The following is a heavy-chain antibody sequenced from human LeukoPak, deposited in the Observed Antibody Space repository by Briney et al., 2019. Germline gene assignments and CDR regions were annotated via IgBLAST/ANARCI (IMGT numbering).Heavy chain of an antibody. CDR1: GFTFSTYA. J-gene: IGHJ2*01. V-gene: IGHV3-23*01. D-gene: IGHD5-18*01. Sequence: GGSLRLSCAASGFTFSTYAMSWVRQAPGKGLEWVSTISGSGGNTYYADSVKGRFTISRDNSKNALFLQMISLRAEDTAVYSCVRTAMIFSWYFDLWGRGTLVTVSS. CDR3: VRTAMIFSWYFDL. CDR2: ISGSGGNT.